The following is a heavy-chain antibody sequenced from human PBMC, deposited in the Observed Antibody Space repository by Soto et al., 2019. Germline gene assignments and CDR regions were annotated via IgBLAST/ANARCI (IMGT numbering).Heavy chain of an antibody. CDR3: ARDRVYAFDI. J-gene: IGHJ3*02. D-gene: IGHD2-8*01. V-gene: IGHV3-48*02. Sequence: VQLVESGGGLVQPGGSLRLSCAASGFTFSGYSMNWVRQAPGKGLEWLSYIGISSSTIYYADSVKGRFTISRDNAKNSLYLQMNSLRDEDTAVYYCARDRVYAFDIWGQGTMVTVSS. CDR1: GFTFSGYS. CDR2: IGISSSTI.